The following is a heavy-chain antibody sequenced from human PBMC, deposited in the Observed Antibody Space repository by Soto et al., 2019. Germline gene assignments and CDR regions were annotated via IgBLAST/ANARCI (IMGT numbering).Heavy chain of an antibody. CDR1: GYTFTTYG. CDR3: AIGGMDV. J-gene: IGHJ6*02. Sequence: ASVKVSCKASGYTFTTYGITWVRQAPGQGLEWMGWINAGNGNTKYSQKFQGRVTITRDTSASTAYMELSSLRSEDTAVYYCAIGGMDVWGQGTTVTVSS. CDR2: INAGNGNT. V-gene: IGHV1-3*01.